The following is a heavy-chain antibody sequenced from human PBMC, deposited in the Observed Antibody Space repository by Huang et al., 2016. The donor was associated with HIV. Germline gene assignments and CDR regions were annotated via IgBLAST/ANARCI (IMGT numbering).Heavy chain of an antibody. CDR3: VRDQGRLAVGGIDNWFDP. Sequence: QVRLQESGPGLVKPSETLSLSCTVSGDSVSSHYWGWIRHPPGKGLEWIETVYDSGTTKYNPRLKSRITISVDTSKNGFSLNSTSVSAADTAMYFCVRDQGRLAVGGIDNWFDPWGQGALVTVSS. CDR1: GDSVSSHY. V-gene: IGHV4-59*02. D-gene: IGHD6-19*01. J-gene: IGHJ5*02. CDR2: VYDSGTT.